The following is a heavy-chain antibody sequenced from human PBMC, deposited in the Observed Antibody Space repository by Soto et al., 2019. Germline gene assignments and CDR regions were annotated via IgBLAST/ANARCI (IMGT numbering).Heavy chain of an antibody. CDR2: ISYDGSNK. V-gene: IGHV3-30*03. CDR3: ASLWFGSFA. Sequence: QVQLVESGGGVVQPGRSLRLSCAASGFTFSSYGMHWVRQAPGKGLEWVAVISYDGSNKYYADSVKGRFTISRDNSKNTLYLQMNSLSAEDTAVYYCASLWFGSFAWGQGTMVTVSS. D-gene: IGHD3-10*01. J-gene: IGHJ3*01. CDR1: GFTFSSYG.